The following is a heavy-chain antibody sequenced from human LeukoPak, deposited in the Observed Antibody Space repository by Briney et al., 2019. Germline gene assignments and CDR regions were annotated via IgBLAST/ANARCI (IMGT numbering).Heavy chain of an antibody. CDR2: IKQDESEK. CDR3: ARDKIEGPTKLDY. CDR1: GFTFSSYW. D-gene: IGHD1-1*01. Sequence: PGRSLRLSCAAPGFTFSSYWMSLVRQAPGKGLEWVSNIKQDESEKYYVDSLKGRFTISRDNAKNSLYLQMNSLRAEDTAVYYCARDKIEGPTKLDYWGQGILVTVSS. J-gene: IGHJ4*02. V-gene: IGHV3-7*01.